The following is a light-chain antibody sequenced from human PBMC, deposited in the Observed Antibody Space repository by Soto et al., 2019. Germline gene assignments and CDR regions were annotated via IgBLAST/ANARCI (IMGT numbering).Light chain of an antibody. V-gene: IGLV2-14*01. CDR3: TSYISSSVHGV. J-gene: IGLJ3*02. CDR1: SSDIGTYNY. Sequence: QSALTQPASVSGSPGQSITISCTGSSSDIGTYNYVSWYQQHPGKAPKFIIYEVSNRPSGVSNRFSGSKSGNTASLTISGLQAEDEADYYCTSYISSSVHGVFGGGTKLTVL. CDR2: EVS.